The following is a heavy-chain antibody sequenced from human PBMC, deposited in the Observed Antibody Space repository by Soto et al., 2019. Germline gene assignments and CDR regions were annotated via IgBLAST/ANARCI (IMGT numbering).Heavy chain of an antibody. D-gene: IGHD2-15*01. CDR3: ARAYCSGGSCYYPYD. CDR2: IYYTGGP. V-gene: IGHV4-61*08. J-gene: IGHJ4*02. Sequence: QVQLQESGPGLVKPSETLSLTCTVSGGSVSSGDYYWSWIRQPPGKGLEWIGYIYYTGGPNYNPSLKSRDTISKHTSKNAFSLKLTSVTAADTAVYYCARAYCSGGSCYYPYDWGQGILVTVSS. CDR1: GGSVSSGDYY.